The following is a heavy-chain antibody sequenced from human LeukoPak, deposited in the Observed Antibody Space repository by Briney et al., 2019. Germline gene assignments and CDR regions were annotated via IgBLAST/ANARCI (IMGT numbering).Heavy chain of an antibody. CDR2: INPNSGGT. CDR1: GYTFTGYY. Sequence: ASVKVSCKASGYTFTGYYMHWVRQAPGQGLEWMGRINPNSGGTNYAQKFQGRVTMTRDTSISTAYTELSRLRSGDTAVYYCATDYDILTGYSTVDYWGQGTLVTVSS. D-gene: IGHD3-9*01. V-gene: IGHV1-2*06. CDR3: ATDYDILTGYSTVDY. J-gene: IGHJ4*02.